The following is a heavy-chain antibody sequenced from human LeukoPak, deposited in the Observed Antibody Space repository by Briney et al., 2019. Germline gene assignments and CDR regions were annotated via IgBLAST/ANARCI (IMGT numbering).Heavy chain of an antibody. CDR1: GGSISSYY. CDR3: ARYLWFGELLYPFDY. CDR2: IHYTGST. V-gene: IGHV4-59*12. D-gene: IGHD3-10*01. Sequence: SETLSLTCTVSGGSISSYYWNWIRQSPGKGLECIGYIHYTGSTNYNPSLKSRVTISVDTSKNQFSLKLSSVTAADTAVYYRARYLWFGELLYPFDYWGQGTLVTVSS. J-gene: IGHJ4*02.